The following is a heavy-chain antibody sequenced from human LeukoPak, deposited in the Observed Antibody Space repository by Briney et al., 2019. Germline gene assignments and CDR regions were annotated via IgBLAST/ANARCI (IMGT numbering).Heavy chain of an antibody. V-gene: IGHV4-39*07. CDR2: IHYRGTT. CDR1: GGSVSSTSYY. Sequence: TSETLSLTCIVSGGSVSSTSYYWGWIRQSPGKGLEWIGSIHYRGTTYYNPSLLSRGTISVDTSKNQFSLKLNSVTAADTAVYFCAREGSGYSTNFDYWGQGTLVTVSS. J-gene: IGHJ4*02. D-gene: IGHD3-3*01. CDR3: AREGSGYSTNFDY.